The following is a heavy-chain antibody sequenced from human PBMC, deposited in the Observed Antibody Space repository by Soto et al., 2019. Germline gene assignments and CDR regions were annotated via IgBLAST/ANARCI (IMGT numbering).Heavy chain of an antibody. CDR2: IYSGGST. Sequence: GGSLRLSCAASGFTVSSNYMSWVRQAPGKGLEWVSVIYSGGSTYYADSVKGRFTISRDNSKNTLYLQMNSLRAEDTAVYYCVGQQAAMVTWSIDYWGQGTLVTVSS. CDR3: VGQQAAMVTWSIDY. D-gene: IGHD5-18*01. V-gene: IGHV3-66*01. CDR1: GFTVSSNY. J-gene: IGHJ4*02.